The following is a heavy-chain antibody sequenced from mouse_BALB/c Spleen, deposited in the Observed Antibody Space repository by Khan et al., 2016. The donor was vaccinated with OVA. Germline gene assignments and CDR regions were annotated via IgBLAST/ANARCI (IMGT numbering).Heavy chain of an antibody. CDR1: GFTFNSYV. J-gene: IGHJ3*01. D-gene: IGHD1-2*01. Sequence: EVELVESGGDLVKPGGSLKLSCAASGFTFNSYVMSWVRQTPDKRLEWVAAISSGGSYTNYPDSVKGRFTISRDNAKNTLYLQMSSLKSEDTAMYYCTRPRFTTATAWFAYWGQGTLVTVSA. CDR2: ISSGGSYT. V-gene: IGHV5-6*01. CDR3: TRPRFTTATAWFAY.